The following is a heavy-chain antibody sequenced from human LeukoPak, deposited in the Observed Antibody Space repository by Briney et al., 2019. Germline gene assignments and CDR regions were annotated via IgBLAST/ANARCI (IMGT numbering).Heavy chain of an antibody. CDR2: INHSGST. D-gene: IGHD5-12*01. CDR3: ARVGPSQYRYFDY. V-gene: IGHV4-34*01. Sequence: SETLSLTCAVYGGSFSGYYWSWIRQPPGKGLEWIGEINHSGSTNYNPSLKSRVTISVDTSKNQFSLKLSSVTAADTAVYYCARVGPSQYRYFDYWGQGTLVTVSS. J-gene: IGHJ4*02. CDR1: GGSFSGYY.